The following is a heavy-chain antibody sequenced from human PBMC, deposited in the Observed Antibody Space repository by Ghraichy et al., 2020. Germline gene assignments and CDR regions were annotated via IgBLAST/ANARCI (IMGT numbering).Heavy chain of an antibody. CDR3: ARQGLGVDTAMAGDFDY. CDR1: GGSISSSSYY. D-gene: IGHD5-18*01. Sequence: SETLSLTCTVSGGSISSSSYYWGWIRQPPGKGLEWIGSIYYSGSTYYNPSLKSRVTISVDTSKNQFSLKLSSVTAADTAVYYCARQGLGVDTAMAGDFDYWDQGTLVTVSS. CDR2: IYYSGST. V-gene: IGHV4-39*01. J-gene: IGHJ4*02.